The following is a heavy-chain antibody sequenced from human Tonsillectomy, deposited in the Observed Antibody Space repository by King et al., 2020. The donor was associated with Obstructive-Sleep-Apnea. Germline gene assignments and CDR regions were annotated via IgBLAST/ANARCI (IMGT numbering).Heavy chain of an antibody. CDR2: IDPSDSYT. CDR3: TIRKGWGEGVTWYFDY. D-gene: IGHD2-21*02. Sequence: QLVQSGAEVKKPGESLRISCKGSGYSFTSYWISLVRQMPGKGLEWMGRIDPSDSYTNYSPPFQGHVTIPADKSISTAYLQWSSLKASDTAMYYCTIRKGWGEGVTWYFDYWGQGTLVTVSS. V-gene: IGHV5-10-1*03. J-gene: IGHJ4*02. CDR1: GYSFTSYW.